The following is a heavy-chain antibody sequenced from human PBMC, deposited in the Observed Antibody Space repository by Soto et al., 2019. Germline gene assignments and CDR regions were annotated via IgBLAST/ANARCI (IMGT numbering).Heavy chain of an antibody. CDR3: ARSPVTPLSFYYYGSGSYYIIAFDI. V-gene: IGHV5-51*01. Sequence: GESLKISCKGSGYRFTTYWIGWVRQMPGKGLEWMGIIYAGDSDTRYSPSFQGQVTISADKSINTAYLQWSSLKASDTAIYYCARSPVTPLSFYYYGSGSYYIIAFDIWGQGTMVTVSS. J-gene: IGHJ3*02. D-gene: IGHD3-10*01. CDR1: GYRFTTYW. CDR2: IYAGDSDT.